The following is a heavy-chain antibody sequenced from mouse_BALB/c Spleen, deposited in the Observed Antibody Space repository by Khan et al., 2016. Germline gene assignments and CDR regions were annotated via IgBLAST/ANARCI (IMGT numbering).Heavy chain of an antibody. V-gene: IGHV10-1*02. CDR3: VRHDGNYWLAY. Sequence: MQLEESGGGLVQTKGSLKLSCAASGFTFNTYAMNWVRQAPGKGLEWVARIRSKSNNYATYYVDSVKDRFTISRDDSQSMLYLQMNNLKTEDTAMYYCVRHDGNYWLAYWGQGTLVTVSA. CDR2: IRSKSNNYAT. CDR1: GFTFNTYA. D-gene: IGHD2-3*01. J-gene: IGHJ3*01.